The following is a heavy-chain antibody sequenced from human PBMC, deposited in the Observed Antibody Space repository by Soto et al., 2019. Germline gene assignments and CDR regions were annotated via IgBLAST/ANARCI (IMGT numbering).Heavy chain of an antibody. CDR3: ARDGYDGSGSPFPAY. Sequence: PSETLSLTCTVSGGPMSEYLWSWIRQSPGKGLEWIGYVYYLGSTDYNPSLKSRVMISVDTSKRQFSLKLSPVTVADTAIYYCARDGYDGSGSPFPAYWGPGIQVTVSS. J-gene: IGHJ4*02. CDR2: VYYLGST. D-gene: IGHD3-10*01. CDR1: GGPMSEYL. V-gene: IGHV4-59*01.